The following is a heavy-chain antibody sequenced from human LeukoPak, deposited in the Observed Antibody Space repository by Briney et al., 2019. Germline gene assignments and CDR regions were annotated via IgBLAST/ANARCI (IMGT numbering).Heavy chain of an antibody. V-gene: IGHV4-30-2*05. D-gene: IGHD6-13*01. CDR2: IYHSGST. J-gene: IGHJ3*02. Sequence: PSETLSLTCTVSGGSISSGGYYWSWIRQPPGKGLEWIGYIYHSGSTYYNPSLKSRVTISVDTSKNQFSLKLSSVTAADTAVYYCARDKGIAAQGVAFDIWGQGTMVTVSS. CDR3: ARDKGIAAQGVAFDI. CDR1: GGSISSGGYY.